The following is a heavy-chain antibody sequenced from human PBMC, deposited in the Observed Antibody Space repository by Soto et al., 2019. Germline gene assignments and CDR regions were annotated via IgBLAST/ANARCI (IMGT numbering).Heavy chain of an antibody. J-gene: IGHJ4*02. D-gene: IGHD2-21*02. CDR3: ARGGLTTYFDY. V-gene: IGHV4-59*01. Sequence: QVQLQESGPGLVKPSETLSLTCAVSGGSISSYYWSWIRQPPGKGLEWIGYFYYSGGTNYNPSLKSRVTISVETSKNQFSLKLSSVTAADTAGYYCARGGLTTYFDYWGQGTLVTVSS. CDR1: GGSISSYY. CDR2: FYYSGGT.